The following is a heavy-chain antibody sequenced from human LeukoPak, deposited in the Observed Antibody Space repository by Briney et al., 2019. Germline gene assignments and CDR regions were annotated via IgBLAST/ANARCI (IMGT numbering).Heavy chain of an antibody. CDR1: GGSISSYY. CDR2: IYYTGST. CDR3: ARGPHWVTGDYDAFDI. J-gene: IGHJ3*02. Sequence: SETLSLSCTVSGGSISSYYWSWIRQPPGKGLEWIGYIYYTGSTNYNPSLTSRVTISVDTSKNQFSLKLTSVTAADTAVYYCARGPHWVTGDYDAFDIWGQGTMVTVSS. D-gene: IGHD4-17*01. V-gene: IGHV4-59*01.